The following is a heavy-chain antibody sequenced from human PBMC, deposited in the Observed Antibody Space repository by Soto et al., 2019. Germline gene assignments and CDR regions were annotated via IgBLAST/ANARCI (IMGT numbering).Heavy chain of an antibody. CDR1: GFTFSSYA. CDR3: ARGTEGSGYYYGTEFDY. CDR2: ISYDGSNK. D-gene: IGHD3-22*01. J-gene: IGHJ4*02. Sequence: GGSLRLSCAASGFTFSSYAMHWVRQAPGKGLEWVAVISYDGSNKYYADSVKGRFTISRDNSKNTLYLQMNSLRAEDTAVYYCARGTEGSGYYYGTEFDYWGQGTLVTVSS. V-gene: IGHV3-30-3*01.